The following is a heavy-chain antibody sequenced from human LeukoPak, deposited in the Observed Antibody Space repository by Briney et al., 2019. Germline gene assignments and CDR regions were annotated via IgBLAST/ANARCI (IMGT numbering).Heavy chain of an antibody. Sequence: PGGSLRLSCAASGFTFSSFEMNWVRQAPGKGLEWVSYISSSGTTIYYADSVKGRFTISRDNAKNSLYLQMSSLRAEDTGVYYCARELVVPVAHWGQGTLVTVSS. J-gene: IGHJ4*02. CDR1: GFTFSSFE. CDR2: ISSSGTTI. CDR3: ARELVVPVAH. D-gene: IGHD2-2*01. V-gene: IGHV3-48*03.